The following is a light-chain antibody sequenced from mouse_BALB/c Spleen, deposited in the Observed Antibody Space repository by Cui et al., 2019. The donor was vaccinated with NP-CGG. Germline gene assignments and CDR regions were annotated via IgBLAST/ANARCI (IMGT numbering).Light chain of an antibody. Sequence: QAVVTQESALTTSPGERVIPTCCSSTGAVTTSNYANWVQEKPDHLFTGLIGGTNNRAPGVPARFSGSLIGDKAALTITGAQTEDEAIYFCALWYSNHWVFGGGTRLTVL. CDR2: GTN. J-gene: IGLJ1*01. V-gene: IGLV1*01. CDR1: TGAVTTSNY. CDR3: ALWYSNHWV.